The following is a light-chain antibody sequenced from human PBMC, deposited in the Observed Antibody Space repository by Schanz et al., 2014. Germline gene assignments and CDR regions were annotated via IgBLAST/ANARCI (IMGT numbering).Light chain of an antibody. Sequence: QSALTQPASVSGSPGQSITISCTATGSADGAFTYVSWYQQHPGKAPKLMIYDVSNRPSGVRDRFSGSKSGNTASLTISGLQAEDEADYYCCSYAGSSWVFGGGTKLTVL. CDR2: DVS. V-gene: IGLV2-11*01. CDR3: CSYAGSSWV. CDR1: GSADGAFTY. J-gene: IGLJ3*02.